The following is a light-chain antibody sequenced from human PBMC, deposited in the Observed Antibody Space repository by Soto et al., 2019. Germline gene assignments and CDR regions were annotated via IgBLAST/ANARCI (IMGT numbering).Light chain of an antibody. Sequence: DLVMTQSPLSLPVTPGEPASISCRTSQSLLYTNGYNYVVWFVQKQGQSPQLLIYFSSNRASGVPDSCSGSGSGTDFTLTISNVEPEDVGVYYCMQPLNTPWTFGQGTKMEIK. J-gene: IGKJ1*01. CDR3: MQPLNTPWT. V-gene: IGKV2-28*01. CDR2: FSS. CDR1: QSLLYTNGYNY.